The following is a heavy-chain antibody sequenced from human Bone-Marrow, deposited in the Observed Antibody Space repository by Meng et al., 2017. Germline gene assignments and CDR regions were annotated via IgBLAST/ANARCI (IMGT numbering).Heavy chain of an antibody. D-gene: IGHD2-2*01. V-gene: IGHV4-34*01. Sequence: SETLSLTCAVYGGSFSGYYWSWIRQPPGKGLEWIGEINHSGSTNYNPSLKSRVTISVDTSKNQFSLKLSSVTAADTAAYYCARRVCSSTSCYGGYFDYWGQGTLVTVSS. CDR1: GGSFSGYY. CDR3: ARRVCSSTSCYGGYFDY. CDR2: INHSGST. J-gene: IGHJ4*02.